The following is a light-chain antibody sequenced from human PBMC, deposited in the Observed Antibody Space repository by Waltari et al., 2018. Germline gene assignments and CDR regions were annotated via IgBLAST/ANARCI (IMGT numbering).Light chain of an antibody. V-gene: IGLV2-14*04. CDR3: SSYTSSSTWV. Sequence: QQHPGKAPKVMIYDVSKRPSGVSHRFSGSKSGNTASLTISGLQAEDEADYYCSSYTSSSTWVFGGGTKLTVL. J-gene: IGLJ3*02. CDR2: DVS.